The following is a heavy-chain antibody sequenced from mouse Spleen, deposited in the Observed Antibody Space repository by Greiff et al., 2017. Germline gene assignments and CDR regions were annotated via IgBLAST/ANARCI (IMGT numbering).Heavy chain of an antibody. J-gene: IGHJ4*01. CDR1: GFSLTSYG. Sequence: VQGVESGPGLVAPSQSLSITCTVSGFSLTSYGVHWVRQPPGKGLEWLVVIWSDGSTTYNSALKSRLSISKDNSKSQVFLTMNSLQTDDTAMYYCARNRDYGNSRAMDYWGQGTSVTVSS. D-gene: IGHD2-1*01. V-gene: IGHV2-6*02. CDR2: IWSDGST. CDR3: ARNRDYGNSRAMDY.